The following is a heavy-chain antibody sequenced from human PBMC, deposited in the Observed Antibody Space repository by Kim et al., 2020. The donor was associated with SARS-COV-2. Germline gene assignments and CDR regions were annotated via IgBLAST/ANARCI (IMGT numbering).Heavy chain of an antibody. D-gene: IGHD3-10*01. Sequence: ASVKVSCKASGYTFSSHYMHWVRQAPGQGLEWMGIINPNGDNTNYAQKFQGRFTMSRDTSTSTVYMELNSLRSEDTAVYFCARGKTGAARCMDVWGQGTTVTVSS. CDR1: GYTFSSHY. CDR3: ARGKTGAARCMDV. V-gene: IGHV1-46*01. CDR2: INPNGDNT. J-gene: IGHJ6*02.